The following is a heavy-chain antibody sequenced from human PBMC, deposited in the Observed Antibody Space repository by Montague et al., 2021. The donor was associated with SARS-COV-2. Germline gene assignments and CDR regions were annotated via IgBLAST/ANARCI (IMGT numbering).Heavy chain of an antibody. D-gene: IGHD3-22*01. Sequence: QSGAEVKKPGESLKISCKGSGYSFTSYWIGWVRQMPGKGLEWMGIIYPGDSDTRYSPSFQGQVTISVDTSKNQFSLKLSSVTAADTAVYYCARDRPPHYYDNSGHFLHGWFDPWGQGTLVTVSS. CDR3: ARDRPPHYYDNSGHFLHGWFDP. J-gene: IGHJ5*02. CDR1: GYSFTSYW. CDR2: IYPGDSDT. V-gene: IGHV5-51*03.